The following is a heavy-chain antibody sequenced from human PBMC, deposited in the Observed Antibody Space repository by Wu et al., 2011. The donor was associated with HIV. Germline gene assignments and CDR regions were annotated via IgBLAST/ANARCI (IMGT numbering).Heavy chain of an antibody. CDR2: SNPNGGSP. J-gene: IGHJ5*02. D-gene: IGHD6-19*01. CDR3: VRAVAGSGWFDP. CDR1: GYTFTNYY. Sequence: QVQLVQSGAEMKKPGASVEVSCRASGYTFTNYYIHWVRQAPGQGLEWMGVSNPNGGSPGNGQKFQGRVTMTSDTSTNTVYMELTSLRSDDTAVYYCVRAVAGSGWFDPWGQGTLVTVSS. V-gene: IGHV1-46*01.